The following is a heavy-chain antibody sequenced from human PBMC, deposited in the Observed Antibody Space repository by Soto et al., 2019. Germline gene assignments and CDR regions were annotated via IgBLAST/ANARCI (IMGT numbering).Heavy chain of an antibody. Sequence: GGSLRLSCAASGFTFSQYAMSGVRQAPGKGLEWVSAISGSGGSTYYADSVKGRFTISRDNSKNTLYLQMNSLRAEDTAVYYCAKDLMEWHYFDYWGQGTLVTVSS. CDR2: ISGSGGST. D-gene: IGHD3-3*01. V-gene: IGHV3-23*01. J-gene: IGHJ4*02. CDR1: GFTFSQYA. CDR3: AKDLMEWHYFDY.